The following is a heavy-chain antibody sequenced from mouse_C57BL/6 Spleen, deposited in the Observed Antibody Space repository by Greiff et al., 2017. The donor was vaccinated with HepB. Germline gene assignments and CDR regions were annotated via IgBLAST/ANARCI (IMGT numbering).Heavy chain of an antibody. V-gene: IGHV1-80*01. D-gene: IGHD2-4*01. CDR3: ARSYDFLYYFDY. J-gene: IGHJ2*01. CDR1: GYAFSSYW. Sequence: QVQLKESGAELVKPGASVKISCKASGYAFSSYWMNWVKQRPGKGLEWIGQIYPGDGDTNYNGKFKGKATLTADKSSSTAYMQLSSLTSEDSAVYFCARSYDFLYYFDYWGQGTTLTVSS. CDR2: IYPGDGDT.